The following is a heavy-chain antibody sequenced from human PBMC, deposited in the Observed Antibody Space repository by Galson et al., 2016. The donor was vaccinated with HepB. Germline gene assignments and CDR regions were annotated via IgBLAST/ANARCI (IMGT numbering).Heavy chain of an antibody. CDR3: TRSGCYTGEF. J-gene: IGHJ4*02. Sequence: SLRLSCAASGFTFDIYSMNWFRQAPGKGPEWVAYIRGDSNVIYYADSVKVRFTVSRDNTTNSLILQRHSLRVEDTAIYDCTRSGCYTGEFWAQGTLVTVSS. CDR2: IRGDSNVI. D-gene: IGHD2-15*01. V-gene: IGHV3-48*04. CDR1: GFTFDIYS.